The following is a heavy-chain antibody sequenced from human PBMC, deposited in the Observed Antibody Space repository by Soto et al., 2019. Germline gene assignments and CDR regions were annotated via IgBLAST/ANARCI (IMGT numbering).Heavy chain of an antibody. CDR3: ATSYGNAWYTY. D-gene: IGHD6-13*01. Sequence: SETLSLTCTVSGGSISSGGYYWSWIRQHPGKGLEWIGYIYYTGSTYYNPSLKSRLTISVDTSKNQFTLKLTSVTAADTAVYYCATSYGNAWYTYCGQGTQVTVSS. V-gene: IGHV4-31*03. CDR2: IYYTGST. J-gene: IGHJ4*02. CDR1: GGSISSGGYY.